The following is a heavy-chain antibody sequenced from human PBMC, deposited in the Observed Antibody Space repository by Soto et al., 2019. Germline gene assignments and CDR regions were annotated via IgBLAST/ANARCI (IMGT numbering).Heavy chain of an antibody. J-gene: IGHJ5*02. CDR1: GGSISSYY. V-gene: IGHV4-59*01. Sequence: QVQLQESGPGLVKPSETLSLTCTVSGGSISSYYWSWIRQPPGKGLEWVGYIYYSGSTNYNPSLKRRVTISVDPPTSQFSRKLSSVTAADTAVYYCARGGYSGYDFSWFDPWGQGTLVTVSS. CDR3: ARGGYSGYDFSWFDP. D-gene: IGHD5-12*01. CDR2: IYYSGST.